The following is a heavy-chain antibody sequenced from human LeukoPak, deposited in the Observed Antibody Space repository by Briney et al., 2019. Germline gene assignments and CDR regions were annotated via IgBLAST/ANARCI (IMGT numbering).Heavy chain of an antibody. V-gene: IGHV3-9*01. CDR3: AKASGSNYYYNVMDV. Sequence: PGGSLRLSCAASGFTFDDYAMHWVRQAPGKSLEWVSGISWNSGDIGYADSVKGRFTISRDNAKNSLYLQMNSLRAEDTALYYCAKASGSNYYYNVMDVWGQGTTVTVSS. CDR1: GFTFDDYA. D-gene: IGHD1-26*01. CDR2: ISWNSGDI. J-gene: IGHJ6*02.